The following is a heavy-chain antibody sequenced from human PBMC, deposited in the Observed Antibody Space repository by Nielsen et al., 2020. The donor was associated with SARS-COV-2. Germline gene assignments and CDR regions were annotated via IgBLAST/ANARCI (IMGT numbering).Heavy chain of an antibody. V-gene: IGHV3-21*01. CDR1: GFTFSSYS. CDR2: ISSSSSYI. CDR3: ARDRGSYYGADAFDI. D-gene: IGHD1-26*01. J-gene: IGHJ3*02. Sequence: GESLKISCAAPGFTFSSYSMNWVRQAPGKGLEWVSSISSSSSYIYYADSVKGRFTISRDNAKNSLYLQMNSLRAEDTAVYYCARDRGSYYGADAFDIWGQGTMVT.